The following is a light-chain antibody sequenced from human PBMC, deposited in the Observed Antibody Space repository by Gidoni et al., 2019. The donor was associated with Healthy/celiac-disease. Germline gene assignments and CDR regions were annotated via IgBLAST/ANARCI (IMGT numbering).Light chain of an antibody. Sequence: QSALTQPASVSGSPGQSFTLSCTGTSSEVGGYNYGSWYQQHPGKAPKLMIYEVSNRPSGVSNRVSGSKSGNTASLTISGLQAEDEADYYCSSYTSSSTVVFGGGTKLTVL. CDR3: SSYTSSSTVV. CDR2: EVS. J-gene: IGLJ2*01. CDR1: SSEVGGYNY. V-gene: IGLV2-14*01.